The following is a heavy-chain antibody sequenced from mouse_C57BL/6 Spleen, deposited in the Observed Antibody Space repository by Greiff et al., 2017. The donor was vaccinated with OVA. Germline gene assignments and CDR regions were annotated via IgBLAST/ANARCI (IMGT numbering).Heavy chain of an antibody. CDR3: ARGDYYGSSDYYAMDY. J-gene: IGHJ4*01. CDR1: GFTFSDYG. CDR2: ISSGSSTI. D-gene: IGHD1-1*01. Sequence: EVKLMESGGGLVKPGGSLKLSCAASGFTFSDYGMHWVRQAPEKGLEWVAYISSGSSTIYYADTVKGRFTISRDNAKNTLFLQMTSLRSEDTAMYYCARGDYYGSSDYYAMDYWGQGTSVTVSS. V-gene: IGHV5-17*01.